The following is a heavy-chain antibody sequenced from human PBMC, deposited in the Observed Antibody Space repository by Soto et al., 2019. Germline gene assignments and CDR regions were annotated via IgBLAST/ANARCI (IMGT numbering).Heavy chain of an antibody. CDR3: AKVPSIAARRGYYFDY. Sequence: GRSLRLSCAASGFTFSSYAMSWVRQAPGKGLEWVSAISGSGGSTYYADSVKGRFTISRDNSKNTLYLQMNSLRAEDTAVYYCAKVPSIAARRGYYFDYWGQGTLVTVSS. V-gene: IGHV3-23*01. CDR2: ISGSGGST. CDR1: GFTFSSYA. J-gene: IGHJ4*02. D-gene: IGHD6-6*01.